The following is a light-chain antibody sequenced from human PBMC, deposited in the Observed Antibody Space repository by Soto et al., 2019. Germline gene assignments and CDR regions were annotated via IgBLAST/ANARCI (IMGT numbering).Light chain of an antibody. Sequence: EIVMTQSPVTLSESPGERVTLSCRASQSVNINLAWYQQSPGQAPRVLIYGASNRASGIPDRFSGSGSGTDFTLTISSLEPDDFALYYCQQYKDWPPLTSGGGTREEIK. CDR2: GAS. V-gene: IGKV3D-15*01. CDR1: QSVNIN. CDR3: QQYKDWPPLT. J-gene: IGKJ4*01.